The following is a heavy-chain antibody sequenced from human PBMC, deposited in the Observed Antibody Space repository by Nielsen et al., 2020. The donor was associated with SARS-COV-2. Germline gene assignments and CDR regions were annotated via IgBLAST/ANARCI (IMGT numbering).Heavy chain of an antibody. J-gene: IGHJ5*02. CDR2: IYYGGST. V-gene: IGHV4-39*01. Sequence: SETLSLTCAVYGGSFSGYYWGWIRQPPGMGLEWIGSIYYGGSTYDNPSLKSRVTISLDTSKNQFSLKLSSVTAADTAVYYCARHGGYCSGGSCYSNWFDPWGQGTLVTVSS. CDR3: ARHGGYCSGGSCYSNWFDP. CDR1: GGSFSGYY. D-gene: IGHD2-15*01.